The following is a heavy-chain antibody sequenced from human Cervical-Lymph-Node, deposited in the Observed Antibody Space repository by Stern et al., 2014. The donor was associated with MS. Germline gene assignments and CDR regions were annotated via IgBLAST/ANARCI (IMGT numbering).Heavy chain of an antibody. Sequence: QVQLVQSGAEVKKPGASVKVSCKASGYTFTSYGISWVRQAPGQGLEWMGWISAYNGNTNYAQKLQGRVTMTRDTSTSTVYMELSSLRSEDTAVYYCARDPLSTVTTLDPWGQGTLVTVSS. CDR3: ARDPLSTVTTLDP. CDR2: ISAYNGNT. J-gene: IGHJ5*02. CDR1: GYTFTSYG. D-gene: IGHD4-17*01. V-gene: IGHV1-18*01.